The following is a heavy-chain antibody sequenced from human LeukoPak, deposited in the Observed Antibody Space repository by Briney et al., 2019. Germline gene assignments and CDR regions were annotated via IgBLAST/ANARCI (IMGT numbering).Heavy chain of an antibody. V-gene: IGHV5-51*01. J-gene: IGHJ4*02. CDR3: ARHGGNNYGIDY. Sequence: GESLKISCKGSGYSFTSYWIDWVRQMPGKGLEWTGTIYPGDSDTRYSPSFQGQVTISADKSITTAYLQWNRLKASDNAMYYCARHGGNNYGIDYWGQGTLVTVSS. D-gene: IGHD5-24*01. CDR2: IYPGDSDT. CDR1: GYSFTSYW.